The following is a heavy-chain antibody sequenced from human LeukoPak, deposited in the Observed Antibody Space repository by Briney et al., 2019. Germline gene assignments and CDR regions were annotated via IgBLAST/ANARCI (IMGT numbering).Heavy chain of an antibody. CDR2: ISAYNGNT. J-gene: IGHJ6*03. D-gene: IGHD6-13*01. CDR1: GGTFSSYV. Sequence: ASVKVSCKASGGTFSSYVISWVRQAPGQGLEWMGWISAYNGNTNYAQKLQGRVTMTTDTSTSTAYMELRSLRSDDTAVYYCARAVSGYSSSWYDRPYYYYYYMDVWGKGTTVTISS. CDR3: ARAVSGYSSSWYDRPYYYYYYMDV. V-gene: IGHV1-18*01.